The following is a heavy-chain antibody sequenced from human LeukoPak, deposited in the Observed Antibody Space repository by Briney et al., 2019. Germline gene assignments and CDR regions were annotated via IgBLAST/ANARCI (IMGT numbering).Heavy chain of an antibody. CDR3: ARVRYCGGDCYSGYFDY. V-gene: IGHV1-69*01. Sequence: GASVTVSCMASGGTFSSYAISWVRQAPGQGLEWMGGIIPIFGTANYAQKFQGRVTITADESTSTAYMELSSLRSEDTAVYYCARVRYCGGDCYSGYFDYWGQGTLVTVSS. D-gene: IGHD2-21*02. CDR1: GGTFSSYA. CDR2: IIPIFGTA. J-gene: IGHJ4*02.